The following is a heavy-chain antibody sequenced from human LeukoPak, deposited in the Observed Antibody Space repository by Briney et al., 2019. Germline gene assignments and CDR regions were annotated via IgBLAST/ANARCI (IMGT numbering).Heavy chain of an antibody. CDR3: ARQSPYYDILTGYFLSPFDY. J-gene: IGHJ4*02. D-gene: IGHD3-9*01. CDR1: GGSISSYY. Sequence: SETLSLTCTVSGGSISSYYWSWIRQPPGKGLEWIGYIYYSGSTNYNPSLKSRVTISVDTSKNQFSLKLSSVTAADTAVYYCARQSPYYDILTGYFLSPFDYWGQGTLVTVSS. V-gene: IGHV4-59*01. CDR2: IYYSGST.